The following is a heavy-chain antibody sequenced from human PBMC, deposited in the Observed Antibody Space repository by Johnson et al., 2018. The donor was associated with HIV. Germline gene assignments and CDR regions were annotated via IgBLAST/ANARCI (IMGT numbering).Heavy chain of an antibody. D-gene: IGHD1-7*01. V-gene: IGHV3-7*01. CDR1: GFSFRSYW. Sequence: VQLVESGGGLVRPGGSLRLSCAASGFSFRSYWMSWVRQAPGKGLEWVANIKQDGSETFYADSVKGRFIISRDNARNSVFLQMNSLRAEDTAVYYCARDWNNWNYGVPDAFDIWGQGTMVTVSS. CDR2: IKQDGSET. CDR3: ARDWNNWNYGVPDAFDI. J-gene: IGHJ3*02.